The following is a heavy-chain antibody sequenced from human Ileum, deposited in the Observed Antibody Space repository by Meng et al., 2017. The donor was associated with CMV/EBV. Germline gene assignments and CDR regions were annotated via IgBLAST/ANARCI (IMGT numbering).Heavy chain of an antibody. CDR1: GFRFSDSA. V-gene: IGHV3-73*01. J-gene: IGHJ4*02. CDR3: SNSGLGY. Sequence: GESLKISCAASGFRFSDSAMHWVRQASGKGLEWVGRIRSKAHGYATEYAASVRGRFTFFRDDSKNTTYLQLNRLRTEDTAVYFCSNSGLGYWGQGTPVTVYS. CDR2: IRSKAHGYAT. D-gene: IGHD6-19*01.